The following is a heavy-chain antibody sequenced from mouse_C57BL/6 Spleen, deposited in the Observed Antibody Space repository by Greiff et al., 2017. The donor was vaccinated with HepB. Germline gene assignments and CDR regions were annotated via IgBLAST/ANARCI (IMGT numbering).Heavy chain of an antibody. V-gene: IGHV1-82*01. J-gene: IGHJ3*01. CDR3: ARYDYDGGIFAY. Sequence: VQLQQSGPELVKPGASVKISCKASGYAFSSSWMNWVKQRPGKGLEWIGRIYPGDGDTNYNGKFKGKATLTADKSSSTAYKQLSSLTSEDSAVYFCARYDYDGGIFAYWGQGTLVTVSA. CDR1: GYAFSSSW. D-gene: IGHD2-4*01. CDR2: IYPGDGDT.